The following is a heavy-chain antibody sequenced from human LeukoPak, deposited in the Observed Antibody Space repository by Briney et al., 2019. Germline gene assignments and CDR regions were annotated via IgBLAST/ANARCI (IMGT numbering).Heavy chain of an antibody. Sequence: GGSLRPSCAASGFTVDSNYLSWVRQAPGKGLEWVSTIYTGGNTYYAASVKGRFTISRDFSKNTVFLHMNSLRAEDTAMYYCARGDDSGYYDYFDYWGQGALVTVSS. CDR3: ARGDDSGYYDYFDY. D-gene: IGHD3-22*01. J-gene: IGHJ4*02. CDR2: IYTGGNT. V-gene: IGHV3-53*01. CDR1: GFTVDSNY.